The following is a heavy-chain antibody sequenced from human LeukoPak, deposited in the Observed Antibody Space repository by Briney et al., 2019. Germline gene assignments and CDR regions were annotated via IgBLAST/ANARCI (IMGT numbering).Heavy chain of an antibody. CDR1: GFTFDDYA. J-gene: IGHJ5*02. D-gene: IGHD6-13*01. CDR3: AKGRAAAGTVWFDP. Sequence: GGSLRLSFAAPGFTFDDYAMHWFRQAPGKALEWASGISWNSGSIGYADSVKGRFTISRDNAKNSLYLQMNSLRAEDTALYYCAKGRAAAGTVWFDPWGQGTLVTVSS. V-gene: IGHV3-9*01. CDR2: ISWNSGSI.